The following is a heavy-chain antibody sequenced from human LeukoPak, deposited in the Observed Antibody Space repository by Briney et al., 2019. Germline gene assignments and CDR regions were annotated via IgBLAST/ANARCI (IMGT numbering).Heavy chain of an antibody. D-gene: IGHD3-10*02. J-gene: IGHJ3*02. Sequence: ASVKVPCKASGFTFTTYFMHWVRQAPGQGLEWMGKINPSGDTTTYAQKFQGRITMTRDTSTSTVYMELSSLRSEDTAVYYCAREAYVAAFDIWGQGTMVTVSS. V-gene: IGHV1-46*01. CDR2: INPSGDTT. CDR3: AREAYVAAFDI. CDR1: GFTFTTYF.